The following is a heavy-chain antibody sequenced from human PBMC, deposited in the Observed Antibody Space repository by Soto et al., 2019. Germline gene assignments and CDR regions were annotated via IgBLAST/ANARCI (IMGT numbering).Heavy chain of an antibody. CDR2: ISWDGLAQ. J-gene: IGHJ4*02. D-gene: IGHD1-1*01. V-gene: IGHV3-30*18. Sequence: VQLVESGGGVVQPGRSLRLLCAASGFIFSRYGMHWVRQAPGMVLEWVAVISWDGLAQYYADSVKGRFTISRDTSQSNLYLQMNSLRTEDTAIYYCAKDTIQVGGPNYFDYWGQGALVTVSS. CDR3: AKDTIQVGGPNYFDY. CDR1: GFIFSRYG.